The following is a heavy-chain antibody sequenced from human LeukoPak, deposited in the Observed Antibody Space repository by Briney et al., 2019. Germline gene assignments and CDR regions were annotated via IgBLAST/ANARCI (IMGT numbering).Heavy chain of an antibody. D-gene: IGHD3/OR15-3a*01. CDR1: RFTFSDYY. J-gene: IGHJ3*02. CDR3: AREGVLDRPYWGAFDI. Sequence: PGGSLRLSCAASRFTFSDYYMSWIRQAPGKGLEWVSYISSSGSTIYYADSVKGRFTISRDNARNSMFLQMNSLRAEDTAVYYCAREGVLDRPYWGAFDIWGQGTMVTVSS. CDR2: ISSSGSTI. V-gene: IGHV3-11*04.